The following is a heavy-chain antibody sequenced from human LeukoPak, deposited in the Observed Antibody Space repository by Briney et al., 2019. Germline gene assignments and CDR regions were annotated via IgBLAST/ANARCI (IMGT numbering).Heavy chain of an antibody. CDR2: INSDGSSR. Sequence: GGSLRLSCAAPRFTFRSDLIHWVRQAPGKGLVCVSRINSDGSSRSYADSVKGRFTISRDNAKNTLYLQMNSLRAEDTAVYYSARFICDRGVDADPRSFDYWGQGTLVTVSS. J-gene: IGHJ4*02. CDR1: RFTFRSDL. D-gene: IGHD3-22*01. V-gene: IGHV3-74*01. CDR3: ARFICDRGVDADPRSFDY.